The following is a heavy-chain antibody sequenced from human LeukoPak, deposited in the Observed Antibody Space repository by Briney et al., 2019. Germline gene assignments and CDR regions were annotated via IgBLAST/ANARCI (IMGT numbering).Heavy chain of an antibody. CDR1: GFTFSSYS. D-gene: IGHD3-10*01. CDR2: ISSSSSTI. Sequence: GSLRLSCAASGFTFSSYSMNWVRQAPGKGLEWVSYISSSSSTIYYADSVKGRFTISRDNSKNTLYLQMNSLRAEDTAVYYCARDLGPFYYGSGGRQEYFQHWGQGTLVTVSS. J-gene: IGHJ1*01. CDR3: ARDLGPFYYGSGGRQEYFQH. V-gene: IGHV3-48*01.